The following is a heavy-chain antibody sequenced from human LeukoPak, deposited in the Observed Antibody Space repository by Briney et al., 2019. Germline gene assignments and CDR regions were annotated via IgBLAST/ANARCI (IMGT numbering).Heavy chain of an antibody. V-gene: IGHV4-34*01. CDR3: ARGWMEIRAFDI. D-gene: IGHD2-2*03. Sequence: PSETLSLTCAVYGGSFSGYYWSWIRQPPGKGLEWIGEINHSGSTNYNPSLKSRVTISVDTSKNQFFLKLSSVTAADTAVYYCARGWMEIRAFDIWGQGTMVTVSS. J-gene: IGHJ3*02. CDR2: INHSGST. CDR1: GGSFSGYY.